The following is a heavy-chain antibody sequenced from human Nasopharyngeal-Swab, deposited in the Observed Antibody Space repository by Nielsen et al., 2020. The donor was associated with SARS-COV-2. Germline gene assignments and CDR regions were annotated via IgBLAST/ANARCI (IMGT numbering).Heavy chain of an antibody. V-gene: IGHV3-74*01. CDR3: ARGRGSSTSMIGY. CDR1: GFTFSNYR. J-gene: IGHJ4*02. D-gene: IGHD2/OR15-2a*01. CDR2: INGDGISL. Sequence: GASLKISCAASGFTFSNYRMHWVRQAPGKGLVWVSRINGDGISLNYADFVKGRFTISTDNAKSTLSLEMNSLRAEDTAVYYCARGRGSSTSMIGYWGQGTLVTVSS.